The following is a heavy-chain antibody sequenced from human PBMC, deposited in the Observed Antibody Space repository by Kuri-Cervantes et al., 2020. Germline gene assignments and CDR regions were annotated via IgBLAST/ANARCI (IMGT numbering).Heavy chain of an antibody. CDR2: IIPIFGTA. D-gene: IGHD5-18*01. J-gene: IGHJ4*02. CDR1: GGTLSSYA. V-gene: IGHV1-69*13. Sequence: SVKVSCKASGGTLSSYAISWVRQAPGQGLEWMGGIIPIFGTANYAQKFQGRVTITADESTSTAYMELSSLRSEDTAVYYCARDWYSYGYESPFDYWGQGTLVTVSS. CDR3: ARDWYSYGYESPFDY.